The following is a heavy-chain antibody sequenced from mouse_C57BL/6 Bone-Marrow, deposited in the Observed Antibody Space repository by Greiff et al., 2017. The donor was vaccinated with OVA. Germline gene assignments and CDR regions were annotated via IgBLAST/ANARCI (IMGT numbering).Heavy chain of an antibody. CDR3: AKTAQATY. V-gene: IGHV3-6*01. Sequence: DVQLQESGPGLVKPSQSLSLTCSVTGYSITSGYYWNWIRQFPGNKLEWMGYISYDGSNNYNPSLKNRISITRDTSKNQFFLKLNSVTTEDTATYYCAKTAQATYWGQGTLVTVSA. J-gene: IGHJ3*01. CDR1: GYSITSGYY. CDR2: ISYDGSN. D-gene: IGHD3-2*02.